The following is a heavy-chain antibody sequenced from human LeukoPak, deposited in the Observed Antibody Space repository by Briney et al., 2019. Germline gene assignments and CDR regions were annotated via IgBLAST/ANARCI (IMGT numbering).Heavy chain of an antibody. V-gene: IGHV3-21*01. J-gene: IGHJ4*02. D-gene: IGHD4-23*01. CDR2: ISSSSSYI. CDR3: ARARWFDEYRFDY. CDR1: GFTFSSYS. Sequence: PGGSLRLSCAASGFTFSSYSMNWVRQAPGKGLEWVSSISSSSSYIYYADSVKGRFTISRDNAKNSLYLQMNSLRAEDTAVYYCARARWFDEYRFDYWGQGTLVTVSS.